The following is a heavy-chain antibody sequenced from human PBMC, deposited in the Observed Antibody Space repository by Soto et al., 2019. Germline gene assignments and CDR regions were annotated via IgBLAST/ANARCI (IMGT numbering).Heavy chain of an antibody. Sequence: GGSMRLSCAASGFTLSSYAMGWVRQAPGKGLEWVSAISGSGGSTYYADSVKGRFTIARANSKNTLYLQMNSLRAEATALYYCAKDLSSGSPDAFDIWGQGTMVTVSS. CDR1: GFTLSSYA. V-gene: IGHV3-23*01. J-gene: IGHJ3*02. D-gene: IGHD3-22*01. CDR2: ISGSGGST. CDR3: AKDLSSGSPDAFDI.